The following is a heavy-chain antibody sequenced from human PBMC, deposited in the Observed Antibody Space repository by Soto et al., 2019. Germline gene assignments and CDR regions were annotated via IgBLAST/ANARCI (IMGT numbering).Heavy chain of an antibody. CDR1: GSTFSSYA. J-gene: IGHJ6*02. CDR2: IIPIFGTA. Sequence: SVKVSCKASGSTFSSYAISWGRQAPGQGLEWMGGIIPIFGTANYAQKFQGRVTITADEYTSTAYMGLSSLRSEDTAVYYCARDLLDGSSWYRNYYYYGMDVWGQGTTVTVSS. CDR3: ARDLLDGSSWYRNYYYYGMDV. D-gene: IGHD6-13*01. V-gene: IGHV1-69*13.